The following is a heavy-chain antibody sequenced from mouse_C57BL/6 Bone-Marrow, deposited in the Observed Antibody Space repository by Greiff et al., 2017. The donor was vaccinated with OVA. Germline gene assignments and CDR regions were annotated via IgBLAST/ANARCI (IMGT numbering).Heavy chain of an antibody. V-gene: IGHV5-4*01. CDR3: ARGGYDGYASYWYFDV. Sequence: EVHLVESGGGLVKPGGSLKLSCAASGFTFSSYAMSWVRQTPEKRLEWVATISDGGSYTYYPDNVKGRFTISRDNAKNNLYLQMSHLKSEDTAMYYCARGGYDGYASYWYFDVWGTGTTVTVSS. CDR2: ISDGGSYT. D-gene: IGHD2-3*01. J-gene: IGHJ1*03. CDR1: GFTFSSYA.